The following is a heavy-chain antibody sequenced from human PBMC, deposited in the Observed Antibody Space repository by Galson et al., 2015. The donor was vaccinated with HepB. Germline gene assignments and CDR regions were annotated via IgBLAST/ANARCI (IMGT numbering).Heavy chain of an antibody. CDR2: TNSDGSST. D-gene: IGHD4-11*01. V-gene: IGHV3-74*01. CDR1: GFTFSSYW. J-gene: IGHJ6*02. Sequence: SLRLSCAASGFTFSSYWMHWVRQAPGKGLVWVSRTNSDGSSTSYADSVKGRFTISRDNAKNTLYLQMNSLRAEDTAVYYCARDWSTVTTFPIYYYYYYGMDVWGQGTTVTVSS. CDR3: ARDWSTVTTFPIYYYYYYGMDV.